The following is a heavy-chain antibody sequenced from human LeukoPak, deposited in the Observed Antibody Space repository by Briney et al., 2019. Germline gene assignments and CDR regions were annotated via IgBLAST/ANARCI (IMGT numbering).Heavy chain of an antibody. J-gene: IGHJ6*03. CDR1: DGSITSDDYY. CDR3: ARNKLRVAIPYYYYMDV. D-gene: IGHD3-10*01. V-gene: IGHV4-31*03. CDR2: IHNRGST. Sequence: PSQTLSLTCTVSDGSITSDDYYWNWLRQHPGKGLEWIGYIHNRGSTYYNPSLRSRVTISVDTSKNQFSLKLSSVTAADTAVYYCARNKLRVAIPYYYYMDVWGKGTRVTVSS.